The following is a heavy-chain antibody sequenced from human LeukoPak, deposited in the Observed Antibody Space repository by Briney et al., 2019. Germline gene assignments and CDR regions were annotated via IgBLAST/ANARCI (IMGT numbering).Heavy chain of an antibody. J-gene: IGHJ3*02. CDR1: GGSISSYY. CDR3: ARQDDAFDI. CDR2: ISSSSAYI. Sequence: PSETLSLTCTVSGGSISSYYWSWIRQPPGKGLEWVSSISSSSAYIYNADSADSLKGRFTISRDNAKNSLFLQMNNLRAEDTAVYYCARQDDAFDIWGQGTMVTVSS. V-gene: IGHV3-21*01.